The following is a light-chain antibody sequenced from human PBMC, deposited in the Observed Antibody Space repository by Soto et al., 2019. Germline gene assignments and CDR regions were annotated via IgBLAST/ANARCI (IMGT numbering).Light chain of an antibody. CDR2: DVS. Sequence: QSALTQPASVSGSPGQSITISCTGTSSDVGGYKYVSWYQQYPGKAPKLMIYDVSNRPSGVSNRFSGSKSGNTASLTISGLQAEDEADYYRSSYTSSSSYVFGTGTKVTVL. CDR3: SSYTSSSSYV. CDR1: SSDVGGYKY. J-gene: IGLJ1*01. V-gene: IGLV2-14*03.